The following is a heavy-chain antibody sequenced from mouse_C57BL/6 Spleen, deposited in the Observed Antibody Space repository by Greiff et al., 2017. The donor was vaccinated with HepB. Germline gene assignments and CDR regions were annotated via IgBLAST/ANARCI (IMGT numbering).Heavy chain of an antibody. CDR2: IDPETGGT. CDR1: GYTFTDYE. D-gene: IGHD1-1*01. J-gene: IGHJ3*01. V-gene: IGHV1-15*01. Sequence: LQESGAELVRPGASVTLSCKASGYTFTDYEMHWVKQTPVHGLEWIGAIDPETGGTAYNQKFKGKAILTADKSSSTAYMELRSLTSEDSAVYYCTNYGSRFAYWGQGTLVTVSA. CDR3: TNYGSRFAY.